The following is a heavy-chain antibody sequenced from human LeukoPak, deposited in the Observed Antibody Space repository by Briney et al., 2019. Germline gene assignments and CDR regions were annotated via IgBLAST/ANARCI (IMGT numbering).Heavy chain of an antibody. CDR3: ARGGNSITIFGVVIIPWYFDY. J-gene: IGHJ4*02. D-gene: IGHD3-3*01. V-gene: IGHV4-34*01. CDR1: GGSFSGYY. Sequence: SETLSLTCAVYGGSFSGYYWSWIRQPPGKGLEWIGEINHSGSTNYNPSLKSRVTISVDTSKNQFSLKLSSVTAADTAVYYCARGGNSITIFGVVIIPWYFDYWGQGTLVTVSS. CDR2: INHSGST.